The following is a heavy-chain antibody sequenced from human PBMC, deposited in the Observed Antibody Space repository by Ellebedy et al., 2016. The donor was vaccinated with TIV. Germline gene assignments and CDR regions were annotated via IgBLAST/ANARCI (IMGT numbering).Heavy chain of an antibody. D-gene: IGHD2-15*01. CDR1: GFTVSNTY. V-gene: IGHV3-53*01. J-gene: IGHJ4*02. Sequence: GESLKISCAASGFTVSNTYMGWVRQAPGKGLDWVSVIYSGGSTYYADSVKGRFTISRHNSKNTLFLQMNSLRAEDTAVYYCGTPGGYVSGFGQWGQGTLVIVSS. CDR3: GTPGGYVSGFGQ. CDR2: IYSGGST.